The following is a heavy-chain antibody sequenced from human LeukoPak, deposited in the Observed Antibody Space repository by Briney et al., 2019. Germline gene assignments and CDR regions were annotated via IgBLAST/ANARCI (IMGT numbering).Heavy chain of an antibody. V-gene: IGHV3-23*01. CDR3: AKVGYSGCDTNYYYYYGMDV. D-gene: IGHD5-12*01. CDR1: GFTFSSYA. J-gene: IGHJ6*02. CDR2: ISGSGGST. Sequence: PGGSLRLSCAASGFTFSSYAMSWVRQAPGKGLEWVSAISGSGGSTYYADSVKGRFTISRDNSKNTLYLQMNSLRAEDTAVYYCAKVGYSGCDTNYYYYYGMDVWGQGTTVTVSS.